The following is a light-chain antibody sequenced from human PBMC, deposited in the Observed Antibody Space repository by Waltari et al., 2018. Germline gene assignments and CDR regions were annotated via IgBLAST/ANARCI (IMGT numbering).Light chain of an antibody. Sequence: QSALTQPASVSGSPGQSINISCTGTNSDVGGYDYVSWYQQHPGKAPTLIIYDVSNRPSGVSNRFSVSNSGNTASLTISWLQAEDEADYYCNSYTSSSTRVFGGGTKLTVL. V-gene: IGLV2-14*03. CDR2: DVS. J-gene: IGLJ2*01. CDR1: NSDVGGYDY. CDR3: NSYTSSSTRV.